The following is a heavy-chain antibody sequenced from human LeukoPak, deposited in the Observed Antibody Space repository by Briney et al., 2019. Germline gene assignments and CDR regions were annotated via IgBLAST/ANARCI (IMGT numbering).Heavy chain of an antibody. Sequence: SETLSLTCAVSGGSISSSNWWSWVRQPPGKGLEWIGEIYHSGSTNYNPSLKSRVTISVDKSKNQFSLKLSSVTAADTAVYYCARDNVLLWFGELLRAFDIWGQGTMATVSS. CDR2: IYHSGST. D-gene: IGHD3-10*01. V-gene: IGHV4-4*02. CDR1: GGSISSSNW. CDR3: ARDNVLLWFGELLRAFDI. J-gene: IGHJ3*02.